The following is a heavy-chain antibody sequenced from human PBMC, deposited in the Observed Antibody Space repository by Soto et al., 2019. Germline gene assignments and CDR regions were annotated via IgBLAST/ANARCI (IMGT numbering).Heavy chain of an antibody. D-gene: IGHD3-3*01. V-gene: IGHV1-69*06. Sequence: QVQLAQSGAEVKKPGSSVKVSCKASGASFSSHSISWVRQAPGQGFEWMGGIIPIFGTPHHAQNFQGRDTMTADKSTNTAYMELSSLRSEDTALYSCATILGGFFEYWGQGTQVTVSS. CDR3: ATILGGFFEY. CDR1: GASFSSHS. J-gene: IGHJ4*02. CDR2: IIPIFGTP.